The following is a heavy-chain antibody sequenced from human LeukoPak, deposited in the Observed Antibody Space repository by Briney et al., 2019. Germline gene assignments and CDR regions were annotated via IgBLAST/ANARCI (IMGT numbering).Heavy chain of an antibody. D-gene: IGHD6-19*01. Sequence: SETLSLTCAVSGGSISSSNWWSWVRQPPGKGLEWIGEIYHSGSTNYNPSLKSRVTISVDTSKNQFSLKLSSVTAADTAVYYCARKWLDTAYYFDYWGQGTLVTVSS. V-gene: IGHV4-4*02. J-gene: IGHJ4*02. CDR2: IYHSGST. CDR3: ARKWLDTAYYFDY. CDR1: GGSISSSNW.